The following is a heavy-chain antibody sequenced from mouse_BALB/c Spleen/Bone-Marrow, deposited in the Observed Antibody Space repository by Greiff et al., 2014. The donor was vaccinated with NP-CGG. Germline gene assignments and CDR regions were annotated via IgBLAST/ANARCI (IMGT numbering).Heavy chain of an antibody. CDR2: INPSSGYT. V-gene: IGHV1-4*01. Sequence: VQLQQSGAELARPGASVKMSCRASGYTFTTYTMHWVKQRPGQGLEWIGYINPSSGYTYYNQKFKDKATLTADKSSSAAYLQLSSLTSADSAVYYCARVYGNYDAMDYWGQGTSVTVSS. D-gene: IGHD2-1*01. CDR1: GYTFTTYT. J-gene: IGHJ4*01. CDR3: ARVYGNYDAMDY.